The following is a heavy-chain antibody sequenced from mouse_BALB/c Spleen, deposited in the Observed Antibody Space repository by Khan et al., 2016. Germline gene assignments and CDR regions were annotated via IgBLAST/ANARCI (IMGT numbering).Heavy chain of an antibody. D-gene: IGHD2-3*01. CDR1: GFNIKDYY. J-gene: IGHJ3*01. Sequence: VQLQQSGAELVRPGALVKLSCKASGFNIKDYYMHWVKQRPEQGLEWIGWIDPENGNTIYEPKFQGKASLTADTSSNTPYLQLSILTSEDTAVYYCALDGSWFAYWGQGTLVTVSA. CDR3: ALDGSWFAY. CDR2: IDPENGNT. V-gene: IGHV14-1*02.